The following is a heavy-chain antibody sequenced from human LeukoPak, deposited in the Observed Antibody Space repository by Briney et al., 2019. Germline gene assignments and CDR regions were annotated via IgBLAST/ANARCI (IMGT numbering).Heavy chain of an antibody. V-gene: IGHV3-30-3*01. Sequence: GGSLRLSCAASGFTFSTFAMHWVRQAPGKGLEWVAVISYHGSNEYYADSVKGRFTISRDNSKNTLYLQMNSLRVEDTAVYYCARDTGTTGPYYYYGMDVWGQGTTVTVSS. J-gene: IGHJ6*02. CDR3: ARDTGTTGPYYYYGMDV. CDR2: ISYHGSNE. D-gene: IGHD1-7*01. CDR1: GFTFSTFA.